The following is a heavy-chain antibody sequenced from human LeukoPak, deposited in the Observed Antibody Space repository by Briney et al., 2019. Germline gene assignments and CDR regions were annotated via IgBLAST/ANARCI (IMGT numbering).Heavy chain of an antibody. CDR2: IWYDGSNK. D-gene: IGHD3-22*01. CDR1: GFTFSSYG. Sequence: GGSLRLFCAASGFTFSSYGMHWVRQAPGKGLEWVAVIWYDGSNKYYADSVKGRFTISRDNSKNTLYLQMNSLRAEDTAVYYCARGGQDSSGYPFDYWGQGTLVTVSS. V-gene: IGHV3-33*01. J-gene: IGHJ4*02. CDR3: ARGGQDSSGYPFDY.